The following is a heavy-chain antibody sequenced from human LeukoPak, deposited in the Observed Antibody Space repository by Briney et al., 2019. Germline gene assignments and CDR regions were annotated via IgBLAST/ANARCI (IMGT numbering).Heavy chain of an antibody. Sequence: SQTLSLTCAISGDSVSSNSAAWNWIRRSPPRGLEWLGRTYYRSKWYNDYAVSVKSRITINPDTSKNQFSLQLNSVTPEDTAVYYCARDATMVRGVITRAFDIWGQGTMVTVSS. CDR3: ARDATMVRGVITRAFDI. D-gene: IGHD3-10*01. J-gene: IGHJ3*02. V-gene: IGHV6-1*01. CDR2: TYYRSKWYN. CDR1: GDSVSSNSAA.